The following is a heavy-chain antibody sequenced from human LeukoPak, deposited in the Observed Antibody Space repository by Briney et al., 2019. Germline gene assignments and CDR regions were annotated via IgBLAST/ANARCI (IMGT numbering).Heavy chain of an antibody. Sequence: ASVKVSCKPSGYTFTSYGITWVRQAPGQGPEWMGWISGYNGNTIYSHKLQGRVTMTTDTSTSTAYMELRSLRSDDTAVYYCARDLYYGSGSYRLVDYWGQGTLVTVSS. D-gene: IGHD3-10*01. V-gene: IGHV1-18*01. CDR3: ARDLYYGSGSYRLVDY. CDR1: GYTFTSYG. CDR2: ISGYNGNT. J-gene: IGHJ4*02.